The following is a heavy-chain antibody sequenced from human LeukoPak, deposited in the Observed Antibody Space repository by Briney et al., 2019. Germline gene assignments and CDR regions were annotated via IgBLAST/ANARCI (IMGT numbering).Heavy chain of an antibody. Sequence: GGSLRLSCAASGFTFSDQSMNWVRQAPGKGLEWVSSISANRLHIFYADSVKGRFTISRDNAKNSLYLQMNYLRVEDTAVYYCVGPDSQFDCWGQGTLVTVSS. CDR2: ISANRLHI. J-gene: IGHJ4*02. V-gene: IGHV3-21*01. CDR1: GFTFSDQS. D-gene: IGHD3-10*01. CDR3: VGPDSQFDC.